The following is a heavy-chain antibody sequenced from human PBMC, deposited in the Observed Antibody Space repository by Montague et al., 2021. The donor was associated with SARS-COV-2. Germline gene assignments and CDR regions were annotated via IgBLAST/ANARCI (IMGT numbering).Heavy chain of an antibody. CDR1: GGSISSSTYY. Sequence: SETLSLTCTVSGGSISSSTYYWGWIRQPPGKGLEWIGSIYYSGTTYYNPSLKSRVTISVDTSKNQFSLKLSSVTAADTAMYYCARQGGYCSGGSCYGPFDYWGQGTLVTVSS. V-gene: IGHV4-39*01. D-gene: IGHD2-15*01. CDR3: ARQGGYCSGGSCYGPFDY. J-gene: IGHJ4*02. CDR2: IYYSGTT.